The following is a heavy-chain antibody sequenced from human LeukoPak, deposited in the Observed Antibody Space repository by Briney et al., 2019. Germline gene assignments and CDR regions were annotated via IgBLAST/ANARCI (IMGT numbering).Heavy chain of an antibody. CDR2: ISAYNGNT. V-gene: IGHV1-18*01. CDR3: ARVEFGESSSYGMDV. J-gene: IGHJ6*02. CDR1: GYTFTNYG. D-gene: IGHD3-10*01. Sequence: ASVKVSCKASGYTFTNYGISWVRQAPGQGLEWMGWISAYNGNTNYAQKLQGRVIMTTDTSTNTAYTELRSLRSDDTAVYYCARVEFGESSSYGMDVWGQGTTVTVSS.